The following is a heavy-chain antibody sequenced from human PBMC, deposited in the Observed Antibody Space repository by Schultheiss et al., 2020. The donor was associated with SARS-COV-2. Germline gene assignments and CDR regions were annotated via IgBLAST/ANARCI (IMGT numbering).Heavy chain of an antibody. J-gene: IGHJ6*02. CDR3: ARAGYGRGRDFYGLDV. D-gene: IGHD1-1*01. Sequence: SVKVSCKASGGTFSSYTISWVRQAPGQGLEWMGRIIPILDIANYAQKFQGRVTMTRDTSTSTVYMELSSLRSEDTAVYYCARAGYGRGRDFYGLDVWGQGTAVTVSS. CDR2: IIPILDIA. V-gene: IGHV1-69*02. CDR1: GGTFSSYT.